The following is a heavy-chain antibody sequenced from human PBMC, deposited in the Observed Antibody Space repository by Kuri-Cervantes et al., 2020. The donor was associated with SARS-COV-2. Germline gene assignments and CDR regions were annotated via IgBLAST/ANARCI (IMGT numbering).Heavy chain of an antibody. CDR1: GGSISSSSYY. J-gene: IGHJ4*02. CDR2: IYFSESS. Sequence: SETLSLTCTVSGGSISSSSYYWGWVRQPPGKGLEWIVSIYFSESSYSNPSLKRRVTITVDTSKNQCSVKLSSVTAADTAVYFCARRGAVAATDTFFDYWGQGTLVTVSS. CDR3: ARRGAVAATDTFFDY. D-gene: IGHD6-19*01. V-gene: IGHV4-39*01.